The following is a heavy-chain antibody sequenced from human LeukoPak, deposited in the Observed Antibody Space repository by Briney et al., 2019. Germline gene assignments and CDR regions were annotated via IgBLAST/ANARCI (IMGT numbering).Heavy chain of an antibody. J-gene: IGHJ4*02. CDR3: ARDLRNYYDSSGYYFDY. CDR2: INPSGGST. Sequence: ASVKVSCKASGYTFTSYYMHWVRQAPRQGLEWMGIINPSGGSTSYAQKFQGRVTMTRDTSTSTVYMELSSLRSEDTAVYYCARDLRNYYDSSGYYFDYWGQGTLVTVSS. V-gene: IGHV1-46*01. D-gene: IGHD3-22*01. CDR1: GYTFTSYY.